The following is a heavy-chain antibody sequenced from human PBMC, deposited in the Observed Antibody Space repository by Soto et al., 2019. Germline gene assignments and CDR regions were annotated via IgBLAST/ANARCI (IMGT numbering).Heavy chain of an antibody. CDR2: IYYSGST. CDR1: GGSISSYY. Sequence: SLTLSLTCTVSGGSISSYYWSWIRQPPGKGLEWIGYIYYSGSTNYNPSLKSRVTISVDTSKNQFSLKLSSVTAADTAVYYCASGASPAAIHYYYMDVWGKGTTVTVSS. J-gene: IGHJ6*03. CDR3: ASGASPAAIHYYYMDV. D-gene: IGHD2-2*01. V-gene: IGHV4-59*08.